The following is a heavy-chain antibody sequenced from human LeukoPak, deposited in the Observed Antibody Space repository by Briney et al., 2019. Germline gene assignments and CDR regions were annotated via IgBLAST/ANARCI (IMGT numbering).Heavy chain of an antibody. J-gene: IGHJ4*02. V-gene: IGHV3-48*01. Sequence: GGSLRLSCAASGFIFNAHSITWVRQAPGKGLEGVSYISGSGSSIDYADSVGGRFTIYRDSAKNSVYLQMNNLRAEDTAVYYCAKGTGASAWLADYWGQGTLVTVSS. CDR1: GFIFNAHS. CDR2: ISGSGSSI. D-gene: IGHD6-19*01. CDR3: AKGTGASAWLADY.